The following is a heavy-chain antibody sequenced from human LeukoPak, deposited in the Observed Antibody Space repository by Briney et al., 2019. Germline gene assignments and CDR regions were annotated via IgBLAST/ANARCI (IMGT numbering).Heavy chain of an antibody. Sequence: GGSLRLSCAASGFTFGSYAMSWVRQAPGKGLEWLSAFSGSDGTTYYADSVKGRFSISRDTSKNTLYLQMNSLRAEDTAVYYCANADSLRGMDVWGQGTTVTVSS. CDR1: GFTFGSYA. V-gene: IGHV3-23*01. D-gene: IGHD3-22*01. CDR2: FSGSDGTT. J-gene: IGHJ6*02. CDR3: ANADSLRGMDV.